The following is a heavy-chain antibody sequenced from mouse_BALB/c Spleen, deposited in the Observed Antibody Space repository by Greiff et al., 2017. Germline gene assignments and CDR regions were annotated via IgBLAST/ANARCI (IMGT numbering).Heavy chain of an antibody. J-gene: IGHJ2*01. CDR3: TRGRYDYYFDY. CDR2: IRLKSNNYAT. Sequence: EVKVEESGGGLVQPGGSMKLSCVASGFTFSNYWMNWVRQSPEKGLEWVAEIRLKSNNYATHYAESVKGRFTISRDDSKSSVYLQMNNLRAEDTGIYYCTRGRYDYYFDYWGQGTTLTGSS. CDR1: GFTFSNYW. V-gene: IGHV6-6*02. D-gene: IGHD2-14*01.